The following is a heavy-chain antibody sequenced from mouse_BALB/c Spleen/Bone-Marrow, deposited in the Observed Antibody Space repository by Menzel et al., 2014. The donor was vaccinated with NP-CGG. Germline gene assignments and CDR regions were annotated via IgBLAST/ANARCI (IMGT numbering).Heavy chain of an antibody. Sequence: EVQLHQSGAELVKPGASVKLSCTASGFNIKDTYMHWVKQRPEQGLEWIGRIDPANGSTKYDPKFQGKATITADTSSNTVYLQLSSLTSEYTAVYYCARCLLPCGLDYWGQGTSVTVSS. CDR3: ARCLLPCGLDY. V-gene: IGHV14-3*02. D-gene: IGHD1-1*01. CDR1: GFNIKDTY. J-gene: IGHJ4*01. CDR2: IDPANGST.